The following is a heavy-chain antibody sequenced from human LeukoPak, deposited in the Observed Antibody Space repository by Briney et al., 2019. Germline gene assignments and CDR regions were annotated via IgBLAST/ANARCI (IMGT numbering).Heavy chain of an antibody. CDR1: GFTFSSYG. J-gene: IGHJ4*02. Sequence: AGGSLRLSCAASGFTFSSYGMHWVRQAPGKGLEWVAVISYDGTNKYYADSVKGRFTISRDNSKNTLYLQMNSLRAEDTAAYYCAPQMNTAMDYWGQGTLVTVSS. CDR3: APQMNTAMDY. D-gene: IGHD5-18*01. V-gene: IGHV3-30*03. CDR2: ISYDGTNK.